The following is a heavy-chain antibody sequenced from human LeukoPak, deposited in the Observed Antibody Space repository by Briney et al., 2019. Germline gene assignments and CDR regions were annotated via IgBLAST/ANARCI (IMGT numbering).Heavy chain of an antibody. CDR3: ARDRVVVPAAIGGENYYYMDV. CDR1: GGTFSSYA. Sequence: SVKVSCKASGGTFSSYAISWVRQAPGQGLEWMGGISPIFGTANYAQKFQGRVTITADESTSTAYMELSSLRSEDTAVYYCARDRVVVPAAIGGENYYYMDVWGKGTTVTVSS. CDR2: ISPIFGTA. J-gene: IGHJ6*03. V-gene: IGHV1-69*13. D-gene: IGHD2-2*01.